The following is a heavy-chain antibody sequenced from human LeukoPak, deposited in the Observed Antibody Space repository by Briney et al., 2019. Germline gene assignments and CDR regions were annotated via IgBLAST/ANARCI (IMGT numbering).Heavy chain of an antibody. CDR1: GDSVSSNSVT. CDR2: TYYRSTWYN. D-gene: IGHD2-2*01. V-gene: IGHV6-1*01. J-gene: IGHJ5*02. Sequence: QPLSLTCAISGDSVSSNSVTRNWIRQSPSRGLEWLGRTYYRSTWYNDYAVSVRGRITVNPDTSKNQFSLHLNSVTPEDTAVYYCARRLTQYDCFDPWGQGILVTVSS. CDR3: ARRLTQYDCFDP.